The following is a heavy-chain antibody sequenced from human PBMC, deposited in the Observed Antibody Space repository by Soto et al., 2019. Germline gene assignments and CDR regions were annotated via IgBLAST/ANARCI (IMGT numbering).Heavy chain of an antibody. CDR3: ARERSVGYCSTTTCPRPFYYFGMGV. V-gene: IGHV1-69*01. D-gene: IGHD2-2*01. CDR2: IILISGTA. Sequence: QVQLVQSGAEGKKPGSSVKVSCKASGGTFSRYPIIWVRQAPGQGLEWMGGIILISGTADYAPKFQGRVTITADESTSTGYMELRSLTSEDTAVYYCARERSVGYCSTTTCPRPFYYFGMGVWGQGTTVTVSS. J-gene: IGHJ6*02. CDR1: GGTFSRYP.